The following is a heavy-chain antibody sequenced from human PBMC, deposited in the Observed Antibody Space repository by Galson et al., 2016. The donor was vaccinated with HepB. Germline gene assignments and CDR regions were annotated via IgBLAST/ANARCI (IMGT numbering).Heavy chain of an antibody. Sequence: SLRLSCAASKFPFSDSAMSWVRQAPGQGLEWVSSISGGGAHTYHADSVEGRFAVSRDNSKNTLYLQMNDLRAEDTAVYFCVAIGYCSGDNCAWEAFDIWGQGTLVTVSS. CDR2: ISGGGAHT. CDR1: KFPFSDSA. CDR3: VAIGYCSGDNCAWEAFDI. J-gene: IGHJ3*02. V-gene: IGHV3-23*01. D-gene: IGHD2-15*01.